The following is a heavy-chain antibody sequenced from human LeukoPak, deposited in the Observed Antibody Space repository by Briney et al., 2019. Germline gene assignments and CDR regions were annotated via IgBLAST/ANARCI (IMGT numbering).Heavy chain of an antibody. CDR1: GFSLSASGMC. V-gene: IGHV2-70*13. CDR2: IDWDDDK. J-gene: IGHJ4*02. D-gene: IGHD4-17*01. CDR3: ARYLYGDYVSYFDY. Sequence: SGATLVKPTQTLTLTCTFSGFSLSASGMCVSWIRQPPGKALEWLALIDWDDDKYYSTSLKTRLTISKDTSKNQVVLTMTNMDPVDTATYYCARYLYGDYVSYFDYWGQGTLVTVSS.